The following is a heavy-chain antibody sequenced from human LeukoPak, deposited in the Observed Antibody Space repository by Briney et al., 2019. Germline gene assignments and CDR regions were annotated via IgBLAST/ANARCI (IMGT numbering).Heavy chain of an antibody. CDR3: AKPPGWRLNDAFDI. CDR1: GLTFDDYC. J-gene: IGHJ3*02. D-gene: IGHD2-21*02. CDR2: ISWVGGRA. Sequence: GGSLRLSCAASGLTFDDYCMHWVRQAPGKGMEWVSLISWVGGRASYADSVKGRFNISRDNSKNTLYLQMNSLRCEDTTVYYCAKPPGWRLNDAFDIWGQGTMVTVSS. V-gene: IGHV3-43*01.